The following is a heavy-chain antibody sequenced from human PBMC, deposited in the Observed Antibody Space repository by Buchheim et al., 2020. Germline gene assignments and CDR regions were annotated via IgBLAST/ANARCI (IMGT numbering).Heavy chain of an antibody. CDR3: TRDPAYGSDWYFDL. V-gene: IGHV3-48*04. J-gene: IGHJ2*01. CDR2: ISSSSSTI. CDR1: RFIFSSYS. Sequence: EVQLVESGGGLVQPGGSLRLSCAASRFIFSSYSMNWVRQAPGKGLEWVSYISSSSSTIYYADSVKGRFTISRDNAKNSPYLQMNSLRAEDTAVYYCTRDPAYGSDWYFDLWGRGTL. D-gene: IGHD3-10*01.